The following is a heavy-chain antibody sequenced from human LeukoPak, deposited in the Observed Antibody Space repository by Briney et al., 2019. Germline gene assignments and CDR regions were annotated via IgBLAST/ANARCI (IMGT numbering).Heavy chain of an antibody. J-gene: IGHJ4*02. CDR3: AIIGYSSSSFDY. CDR1: GFTFTNYW. D-gene: IGHD6-13*01. CDR2: IKQDGSEN. Sequence: GGSLRLSCAASGFTFTNYWMRWVRQAPGKGLEGVANIKQDGSENDYGDSMKGRFTISRDNSKSSLYLQVDSLRAEDTAVYYCAIIGYSSSSFDYWGQGTLVTVSA. V-gene: IGHV3-7*01.